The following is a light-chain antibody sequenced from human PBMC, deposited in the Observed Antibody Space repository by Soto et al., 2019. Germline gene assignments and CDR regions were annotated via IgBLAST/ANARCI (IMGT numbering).Light chain of an antibody. CDR2: DTS. Sequence: EIVLTQSPATLYLSPGEKATLSCRASQSVSAYLAWYQQKPGQAPRLLIYDTSNRATGIPARFSGSGSGTDFTLTISILEPEDFAIYYCQQRSNWPPSFGTGTKVDIK. CDR1: QSVSAY. J-gene: IGKJ3*01. V-gene: IGKV3-11*01. CDR3: QQRSNWPPS.